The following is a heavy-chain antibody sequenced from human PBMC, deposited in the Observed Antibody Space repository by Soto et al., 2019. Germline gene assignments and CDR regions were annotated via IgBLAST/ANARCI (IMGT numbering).Heavy chain of an antibody. J-gene: IGHJ6*02. V-gene: IGHV4-4*02. D-gene: IGHD3-10*01. CDR2: IYHSAST. CDR3: ARFGGGMDV. CDR1: GGSISGINW. Sequence: QVQLQESGPGLVKPSGTLSLTCAVSGGSISGINWWYWVRQPPGKGLDWIGEIYHSASTNYNPPLTSRVTISIDKSKNQFSLKLSSVTAADTAVYYCARFGGGMDVWGQGTTVTVSS.